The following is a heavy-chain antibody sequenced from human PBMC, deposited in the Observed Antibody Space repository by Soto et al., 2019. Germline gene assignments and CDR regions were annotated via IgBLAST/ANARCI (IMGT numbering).Heavy chain of an antibody. D-gene: IGHD4-17*01. CDR2: VDPNGGGA. Sequence: ASVKVSCKTSGDTFTDYKLHWMRQAPGQGLEWMGWVDPNGGGAYATQKFQGSVTMTWDTSIATAYLEVNRLTTDDTATFFCATWLDYGDFEAFDFWGQGTLVTVSS. J-gene: IGHJ4*02. V-gene: IGHV1-2*04. CDR1: GDTFTDYK. CDR3: ATWLDYGDFEAFDF.